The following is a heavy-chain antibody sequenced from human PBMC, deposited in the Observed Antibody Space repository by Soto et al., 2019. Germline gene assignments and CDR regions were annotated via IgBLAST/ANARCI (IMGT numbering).Heavy chain of an antibody. J-gene: IGHJ4*02. V-gene: IGHV3-66*01. Sequence: EVQLVESGGGLVQPGESLRLSCAASGFSVSNNYMTWVRQPPGKGLEWVSILYAGGSTYYAGSVRGRFTISRDDSKNILYLQMNSLRAEDTAVYYCARERDTTGYVLKYWGQGTLVTVS. CDR1: GFSVSNNY. CDR2: LYAGGST. CDR3: ARERDTTGYVLKY. D-gene: IGHD3-22*01.